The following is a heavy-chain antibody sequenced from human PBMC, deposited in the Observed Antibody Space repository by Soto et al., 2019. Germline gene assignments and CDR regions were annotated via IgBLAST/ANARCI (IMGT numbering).Heavy chain of an antibody. V-gene: IGHV3-48*01. D-gene: IGHD4-17*01. CDR1: GFTFSSYS. CDR2: ISSSSTI. CDR3: ARDLNYGLFDY. Sequence: EVQLVESGGGLVQPGGSLRLSCAASGFTFSSYSINLVRQAPGKGLEWVSYISSSSTIYYADSVKGRFTISRDNYNNSLYLHMNSLRAEDTAVYYCARDLNYGLFDYWGQGTLVTVSS. J-gene: IGHJ4*02.